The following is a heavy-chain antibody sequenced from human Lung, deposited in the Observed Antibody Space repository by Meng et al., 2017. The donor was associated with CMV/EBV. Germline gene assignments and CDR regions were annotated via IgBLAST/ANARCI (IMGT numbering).Heavy chain of an antibody. Sequence: GGSLRLXXAASGFTFSSYSMNWVRQAPGKGLEWVSSISSSSSYIYYADSVKGRFTISRDNAKNSLYLQMNSLRAEDTAVYYCARAGYSSGWYELYFDYWGQGXLVTVSS. CDR2: ISSSSSYI. V-gene: IGHV3-21*01. CDR3: ARAGYSSGWYELYFDY. CDR1: GFTFSSYS. J-gene: IGHJ4*02. D-gene: IGHD6-19*01.